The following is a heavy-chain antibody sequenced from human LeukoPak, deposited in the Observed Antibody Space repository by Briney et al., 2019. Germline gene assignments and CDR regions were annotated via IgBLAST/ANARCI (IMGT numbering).Heavy chain of an antibody. Sequence: GGSLRLSCAASGFTFSHYAMSWVRQPPGKGLESVSAISDSGAGTNYADSVKGRFTISRDNSKNTLYLQMNRLRAEDTAVYYCARDLYYGSGSYYYYYGMDVWGQGTTVTVSS. V-gene: IGHV3-23*01. D-gene: IGHD3-10*01. J-gene: IGHJ6*02. CDR2: ISDSGAGT. CDR1: GFTFSHYA. CDR3: ARDLYYGSGSYYYYYGMDV.